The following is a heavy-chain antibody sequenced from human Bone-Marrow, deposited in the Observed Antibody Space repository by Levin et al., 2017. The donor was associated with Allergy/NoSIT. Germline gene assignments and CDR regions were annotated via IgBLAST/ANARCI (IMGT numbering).Heavy chain of an antibody. CDR3: AKGPLIKDSGGHNFDY. CDR1: GFTFSSYG. Sequence: PGGSLRLSCAASGFTFSSYGMHWVRQAPGKGLEWVAFISYDGSNKYYADSVKGRFTISRDNSKNTLYLQMNSLRAEDTAVYYCAKGPLIKDSGGHNFDYWGQGTLVTVSS. V-gene: IGHV3-30*18. J-gene: IGHJ4*02. D-gene: IGHD5-18*01. CDR2: ISYDGSNK.